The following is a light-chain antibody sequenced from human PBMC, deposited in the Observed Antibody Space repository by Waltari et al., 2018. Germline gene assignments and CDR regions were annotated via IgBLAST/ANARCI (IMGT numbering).Light chain of an antibody. CDR1: NSTVDIPHF. J-gene: IGLJ1*01. Sequence: QSALTQPASVSGSPGQSITISCTAVNSTVDIPHFLSWYQHHPGRNPILLIYEISQRPSGISNRFSGSKSGNTASLTISGLQPEDEADYFCCSFAGYGIYVFGSGTQVSVL. CDR3: CSFAGYGIYV. CDR2: EIS. V-gene: IGLV2-23*02.